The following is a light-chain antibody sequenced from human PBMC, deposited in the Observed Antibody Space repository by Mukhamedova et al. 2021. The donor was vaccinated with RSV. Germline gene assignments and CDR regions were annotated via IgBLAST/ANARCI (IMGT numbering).Light chain of an antibody. CDR2: TAS. CDR3: QQSYTAS. V-gene: IGKV1-39*01. J-gene: IGKJ4*01. Sequence: GEAPKLLIYTASSLQNGVPSRFSGSGSGTDFTLTISSVQPEDFATYYCQQSYTASFGGGTRLEIK.